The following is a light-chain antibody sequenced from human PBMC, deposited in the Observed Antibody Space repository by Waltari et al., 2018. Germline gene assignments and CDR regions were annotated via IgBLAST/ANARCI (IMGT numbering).Light chain of an antibody. J-gene: IGLJ3*02. CDR2: DVS. Sequence: QSALPQPRSVSGSPGHSVTISCTGTSSDVGGYEYVSWYQQYPGKAPKLVIYDVSKRPLGVPVRLSGSQSGHAASLAISGLQAEDEADYNCCSYAGRATWAFGGVTKLTVL. V-gene: IGLV2-11*01. CDR1: SSDVGGYEY. CDR3: CSYAGRATWA.